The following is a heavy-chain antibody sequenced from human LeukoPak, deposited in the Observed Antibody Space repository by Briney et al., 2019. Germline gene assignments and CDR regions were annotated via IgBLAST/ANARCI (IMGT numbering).Heavy chain of an antibody. CDR2: IYYSGST. D-gene: IGHD5-12*01. J-gene: IGHJ4*02. CDR3: ARDLGDVGFVVATPWDY. Sequence: SETLSLTCTVSGGSISSRHYYWGWIRQPPGEGLEWIGSIYYSGSTYYNPSLKSRVTISADTSRNHFSLKLTSLTAADTAVYYCARDLGDVGFVVATPWDYWGQGTLVTVSS. CDR1: GGSISSRHYY. V-gene: IGHV4-39*07.